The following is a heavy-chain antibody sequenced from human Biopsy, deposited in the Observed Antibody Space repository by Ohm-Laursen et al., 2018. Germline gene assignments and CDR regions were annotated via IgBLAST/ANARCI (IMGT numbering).Heavy chain of an antibody. Sequence: SLRLSCAAPGFTLSDHNMDWVRLAPGKGLEWVGRTRNNGKTYTKEYAASVKGRFTISRDDSKTSLYLQMNSLKTEDTAVYFCARDVGSSGWYYYGMDVWGQGTTVTVS. D-gene: IGHD6-19*01. CDR3: ARDVGSSGWYYYGMDV. CDR2: TRNNGKTYTK. V-gene: IGHV3-72*01. J-gene: IGHJ6*02. CDR1: GFTLSDHN.